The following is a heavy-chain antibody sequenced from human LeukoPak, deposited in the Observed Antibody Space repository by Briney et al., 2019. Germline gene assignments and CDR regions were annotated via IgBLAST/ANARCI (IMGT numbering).Heavy chain of an antibody. D-gene: IGHD5-12*01. CDR2: IYNSGST. J-gene: IGHJ2*01. Sequence: SETLSLTCTVSGGSISSGNYYWSWIRQPAGKGLEWVGRIYNSGSTNYNPSLKSRVTISLDTSKNQFSLKLYSVTAAGTAVYYCARDLYSGYGGLWGRGTLVTVSS. CDR3: ARDLYSGYGGL. V-gene: IGHV4-61*02. CDR1: GGSISSGNYY.